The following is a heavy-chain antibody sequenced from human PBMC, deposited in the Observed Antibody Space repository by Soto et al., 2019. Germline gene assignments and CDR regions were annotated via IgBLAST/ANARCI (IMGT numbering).Heavy chain of an antibody. Sequence: QVQLQESGPGLVKPSQTLSLTCTVSGGSISRGGYYGSWIRQHPGKGLEMIGYIYYSGSTYYNPSLQSRVTISVDTSKNQFSLKLSCVTAADTAVYYCARDLGVRWFDPWGQGTLVTVSS. CDR1: GGSISRGGYY. CDR2: IYYSGST. CDR3: ARDLGVRWFDP. D-gene: IGHD3-10*01. J-gene: IGHJ5*02. V-gene: IGHV4-31*03.